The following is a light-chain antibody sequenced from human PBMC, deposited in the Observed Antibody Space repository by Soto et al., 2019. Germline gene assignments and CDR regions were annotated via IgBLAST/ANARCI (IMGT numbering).Light chain of an antibody. CDR2: RSS. J-gene: IGLJ3*02. CDR3: AAWDASLNGPV. V-gene: IGLV1-44*01. CDR1: SSHIGSHS. Sequence: QSVLTQPPSASGTPGQRCTISCSGSSSHIGSHSVNWYQQLPGMAPKLLIYRSSQRPSGVHDRFSGSKSGTSGSLAISGLQSGDEADYYGAAWDASLNGPVFGGGTKLTFL.